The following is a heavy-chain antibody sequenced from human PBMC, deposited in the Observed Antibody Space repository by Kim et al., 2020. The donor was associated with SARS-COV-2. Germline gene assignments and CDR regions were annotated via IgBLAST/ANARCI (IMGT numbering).Heavy chain of an antibody. Sequence: YPGDYDTRYSPSFQGQGTISADKSISTAYLQWSSLKASDTAMYYCARIGDYWGQGTLVTVSS. CDR2: YPGDYDT. D-gene: IGHD2-15*01. V-gene: IGHV5-51*01. CDR3: ARIGDY. J-gene: IGHJ4*02.